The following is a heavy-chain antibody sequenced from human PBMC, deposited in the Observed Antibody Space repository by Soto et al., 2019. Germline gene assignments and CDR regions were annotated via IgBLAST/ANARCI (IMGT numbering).Heavy chain of an antibody. CDR1: GFTFSNYA. Sequence: EVQLLESGGDLGQPGGSLRLSCAASGFTFSNYAMSWVRQTPGKGLEWVSAITDSGGDTFHADSVKGRFTISRDNTKNTLYLQMNRLTAEDTAVYYCAKGSATSRHYYFDCWGQGTLVAVSS. J-gene: IGHJ4*02. D-gene: IGHD1-26*01. V-gene: IGHV3-23*01. CDR3: AKGSATSRHYYFDC. CDR2: ITDSGGDT.